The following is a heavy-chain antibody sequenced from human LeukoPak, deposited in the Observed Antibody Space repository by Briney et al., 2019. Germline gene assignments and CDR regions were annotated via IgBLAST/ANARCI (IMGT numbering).Heavy chain of an antibody. J-gene: IGHJ4*02. D-gene: IGHD3-22*01. CDR2: IGTAGDT. V-gene: IGHV3-13*01. CDR1: GFTFSSYS. Sequence: GGSLRLSCAASGFTFSSYSMNWVRQATGKGLEGVSAIGTAGDTYYPGSVKGRFTISRENAKNSLYLQMNNLRAEDTAVYYCAREAHYYDSSGYYWGYYFDYWGQGTLVTVSS. CDR3: AREAHYYDSSGYYWGYYFDY.